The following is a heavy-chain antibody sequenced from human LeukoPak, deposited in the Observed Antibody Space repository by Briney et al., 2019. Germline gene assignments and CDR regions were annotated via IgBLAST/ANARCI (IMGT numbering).Heavy chain of an antibody. CDR1: GYTFTDYY. CDR3: ARKYDILTGYANWFDP. Sequence: ASVKVSCKASGYTFTDYYTHWVRQAPGQGLEWMGWINPNSGDTKYAQKFQGRVTMTRDTSSSTANMELSRLRSDDTAVYYCARKYDILTGYANWFDPWGQGTLVTVSS. J-gene: IGHJ5*02. CDR2: INPNSGDT. D-gene: IGHD3-9*01. V-gene: IGHV1-2*02.